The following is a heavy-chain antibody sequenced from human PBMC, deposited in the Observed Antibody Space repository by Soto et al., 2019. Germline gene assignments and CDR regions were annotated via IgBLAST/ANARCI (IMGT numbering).Heavy chain of an antibody. D-gene: IGHD3-10*01. CDR1: GASISRTGFH. CDR2: IYEGGST. CDR3: ASRGSVHAFDY. Sequence: QLQLQESGPGLVKPSETLSLTCAVSGASISRTGFHWGWIRQPPGQGLGWIGSIYEGGSTFYNSSLRRRVTISADTSKNHFSLKLTSVTAAEPAVYFCASRGSVHAFDYWGQGTLVTVSS. V-gene: IGHV4-39*01. J-gene: IGHJ4*02.